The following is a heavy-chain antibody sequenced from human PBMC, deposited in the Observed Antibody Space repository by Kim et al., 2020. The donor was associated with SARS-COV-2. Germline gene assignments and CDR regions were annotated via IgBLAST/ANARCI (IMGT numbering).Heavy chain of an antibody. CDR2: IGTAGDT. CDR3: ARGPMVRGAYYYGMDV. CDR1: GFTFSSYD. D-gene: IGHD3-10*01. Sequence: GGSLRLSCAASGFTFSSYDMHWVRQATGKGLEWVSAIGTAGDTYYPGSVKGRFTISRENAKNSLYLQMNSLRAGDTAVYYCARGPMVRGAYYYGMDVWGQGTTVTVSS. J-gene: IGHJ6*02. V-gene: IGHV3-13*01.